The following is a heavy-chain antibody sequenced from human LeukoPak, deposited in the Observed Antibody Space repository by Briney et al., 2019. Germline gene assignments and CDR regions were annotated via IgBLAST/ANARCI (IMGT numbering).Heavy chain of an antibody. D-gene: IGHD3-10*01. CDR2: MNPNSGNT. V-gene: IGHV1-8*02. J-gene: IGHJ5*02. CDR3: ARAPVLLWFGELRFDP. Sequence: ASVKVSCKASGYTFTGYYMHWVRQAPGQGLEWMGWMNPNSGNTGYAQKFQGRVTMTRNTSISTAYMELSSLRSEDTAVYYCARAPVLLWFGELRFDPWGQGTLVTVSS. CDR1: GYTFTGYY.